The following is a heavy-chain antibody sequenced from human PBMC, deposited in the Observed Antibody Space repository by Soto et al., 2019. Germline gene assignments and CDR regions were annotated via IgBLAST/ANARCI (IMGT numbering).Heavy chain of an antibody. CDR3: AKGSKFTIFSPNDY. CDR1: GFTFSTYA. Sequence: EVQLLESGGGLVQPGGSLRLSCAASGFTFSTYAMTWVRQAPVKGLEWVSALSGNSGTTYSADSVKGRFTISRDNSRNTLSLQMSSLRAEDTALYYCAKGSKFTIFSPNDYWGQGTLVTVSS. J-gene: IGHJ4*02. V-gene: IGHV3-23*01. CDR2: LSGNSGTT. D-gene: IGHD3-3*01.